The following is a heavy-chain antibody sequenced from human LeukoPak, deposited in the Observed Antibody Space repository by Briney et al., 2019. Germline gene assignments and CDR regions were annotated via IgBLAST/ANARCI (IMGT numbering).Heavy chain of an antibody. CDR3: AKTTAGYSSGRYPGWPMDY. J-gene: IGHJ4*02. CDR2: ISGSGGIT. D-gene: IGHD6-19*01. V-gene: IGHV3-23*01. Sequence: GGXXRLSCXXSXXXFGXYAXXWVRQAPGKGLEWVSGISGSGGITYFADSVKGRFTISRDNSKNTVYLQINSLRAEDTALYYCAKTTAGYSSGRYPGWPMDYWGQGTLVTVSS. CDR1: XXXFGXYA.